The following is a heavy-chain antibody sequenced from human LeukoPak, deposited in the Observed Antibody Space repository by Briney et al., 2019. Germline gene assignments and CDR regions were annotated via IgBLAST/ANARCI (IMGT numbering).Heavy chain of an antibody. CDR2: ISGSGGST. CDR1: GFTFSSYA. Sequence: GGPLRLSCAASGFTFSSYAMSWVRQAPGKGLEWVSAISGSGGSTYYADSVKGRFTISRDNSKNTLYLQMNSLRAEDTAVYYCAKHLRVITSKGAFDIWGQGTMVTVSS. D-gene: IGHD3-22*01. CDR3: AKHLRVITSKGAFDI. J-gene: IGHJ3*02. V-gene: IGHV3-23*01.